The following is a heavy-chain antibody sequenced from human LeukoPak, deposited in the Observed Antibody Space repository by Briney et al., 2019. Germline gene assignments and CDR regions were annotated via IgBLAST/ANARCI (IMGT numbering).Heavy chain of an antibody. V-gene: IGHV3-23*01. CDR1: GFIFSNYG. J-gene: IGHJ4*02. CDR3: AKDLPSYDY. Sequence: GGSLRLSCAASGFIFSNYGMNWVRQAPGKGLEWVSAISGSGGSTYYADSVKGRFTISRDNSKNTLYLQMNSLRAEDTAVYYCAKDLPSYDYWGQGTLVTVSS. D-gene: IGHD5/OR15-5a*01. CDR2: ISGSGGST.